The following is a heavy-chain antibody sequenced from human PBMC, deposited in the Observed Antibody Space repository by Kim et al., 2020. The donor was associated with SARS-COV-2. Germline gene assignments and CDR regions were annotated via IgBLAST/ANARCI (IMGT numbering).Heavy chain of an antibody. CDR2: IYYSGST. J-gene: IGHJ4*02. CDR1: GGSISSYY. CDR3: AREGVYDYGDYAGGKLMYYFDY. V-gene: IGHV4-59*01. D-gene: IGHD4-17*01. Sequence: SETLSLTCTVSGGSISSYYWSWIRQPPGKGLEWIGYIYYSGSTNYNPSLKSRVTISVDTSKNQFSLKLSSVTAADTAVYYCAREGVYDYGDYAGGKLMYYFDYWGQGTLVTVSS.